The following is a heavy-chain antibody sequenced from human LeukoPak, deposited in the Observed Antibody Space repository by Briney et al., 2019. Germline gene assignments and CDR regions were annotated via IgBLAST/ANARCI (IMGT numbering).Heavy chain of an antibody. D-gene: IGHD1-26*01. Sequence: GGSLRLSCEASGFTFSTYAMNWVRQAPGKGLEWVSYISGTNAIYDADSVKGRFTISRDNAENSLYLQMNSLRADDTAVYYCARDDKWAFDYWGQGILVTVSS. J-gene: IGHJ4*02. CDR3: ARDDKWAFDY. CDR1: GFTFSTYA. CDR2: ISGTNAI. V-gene: IGHV3-48*04.